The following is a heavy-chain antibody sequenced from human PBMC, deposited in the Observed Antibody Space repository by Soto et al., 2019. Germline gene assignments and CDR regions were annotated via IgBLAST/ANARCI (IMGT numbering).Heavy chain of an antibody. CDR2: ISSSSSYT. CDR1: DFTFSDYY. D-gene: IGHD6-19*01. V-gene: IGHV3-11*06. J-gene: IGHJ6*02. CDR3: ARGESNIAVAGPPFYYGMDV. Sequence: GGSLRLSCVASDFTFSDYYMSWIRQAPGKGLEWVSYISSSSSYTNYADSVKGRFTISRDNAKNSLYLQMNSLRAEDTAVYYCARGESNIAVAGPPFYYGMDVWGQGTTVTVSS.